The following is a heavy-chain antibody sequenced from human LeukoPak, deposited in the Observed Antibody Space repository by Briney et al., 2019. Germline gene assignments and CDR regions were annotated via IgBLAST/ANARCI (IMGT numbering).Heavy chain of an antibody. Sequence: GGSLRLSCAVSGITLSNYGMGWVRQAPGEGLEWVAGISGSGGSTNYADSVKGRFTICRDNRKNTLFLQMNSLRAEDTAVYFCAKRGVVIRVILVGFHKEAYYFDSWGQGALVTVSS. CDR2: ISGSGGST. CDR1: GITLSNYG. V-gene: IGHV3-23*01. J-gene: IGHJ4*02. D-gene: IGHD3-22*01. CDR3: AKRGVVIRVILVGFHKEAYYFDS.